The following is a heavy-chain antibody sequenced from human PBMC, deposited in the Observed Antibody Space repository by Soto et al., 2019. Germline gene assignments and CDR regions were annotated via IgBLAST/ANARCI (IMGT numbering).Heavy chain of an antibody. Sequence: SSETLSLTCTVSGGSLSSYYWSWIRQPPGKGLEWIGYIYYSGSTNYNPSLKSRVTISVDTSKNQFSLKLSSVTAADTAVYYCARVAVDGYNYPYYFDYWGQGTLVTVSS. CDR3: ARVAVDGYNYPYYFDY. J-gene: IGHJ4*02. CDR2: IYYSGST. D-gene: IGHD5-12*01. V-gene: IGHV4-59*01. CDR1: GGSLSSYY.